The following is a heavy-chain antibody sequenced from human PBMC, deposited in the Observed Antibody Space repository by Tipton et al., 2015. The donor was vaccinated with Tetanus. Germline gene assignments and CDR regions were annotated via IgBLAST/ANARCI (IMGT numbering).Heavy chain of an antibody. V-gene: IGHV4-59*03. D-gene: IGHD3-3*01. CDR3: ATESLVFRRLLD. Sequence: TLSLTCTVPHGSITSYYWTWMRQSPGKGLEWIGYIFYTGSTNYNPPFKSRVTMSVDTSKNQLSLKLDSVTSADTAVYYCATESLVFRRLLDWGPGILVTVSS. J-gene: IGHJ4*02. CDR2: IFYTGST. CDR1: HGSITSYY.